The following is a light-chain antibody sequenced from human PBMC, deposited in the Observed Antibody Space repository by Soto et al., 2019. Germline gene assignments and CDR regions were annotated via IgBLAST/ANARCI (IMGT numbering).Light chain of an antibody. Sequence: DIQMTQSPSSLSASVGDRVTISCRASQGISNDLAWYQQKPGKVPKLLIYGASTLQSGVPSRFSGSGSGTDFTLTISSLQPEDVATYYCQKYDSATQTFGGGTKVEIK. CDR2: GAS. V-gene: IGKV1-27*01. CDR1: QGISND. CDR3: QKYDSATQT. J-gene: IGKJ4*01.